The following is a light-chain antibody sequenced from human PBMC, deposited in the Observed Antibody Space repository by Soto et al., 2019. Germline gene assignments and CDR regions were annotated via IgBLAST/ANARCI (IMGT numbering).Light chain of an antibody. V-gene: IGKV1-39*01. CDR1: QNINTY. CDR3: QQTYSSPLT. J-gene: IGKJ4*01. Sequence: DIQLTQSPSSLSASVGDRVTITCRASQNINTYLNWYRQKPGQAPDLLIFGASSLHGGVPARFSGSGSGKDFTLSISSLQPEDFVSFYCQQTYSSPLTFGGGTKVEI. CDR2: GAS.